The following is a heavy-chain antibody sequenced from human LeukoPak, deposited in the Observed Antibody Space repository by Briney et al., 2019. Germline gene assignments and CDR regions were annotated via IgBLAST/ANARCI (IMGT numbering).Heavy chain of an antibody. V-gene: IGHV4-59*01. D-gene: IGHD2-8*01. CDR2: IYYSGST. CDR1: GGSISSYY. CDR3: ARDRRYCTNGVCYYYYYYMDV. Sequence: PSETLSLTCTVSGGSISSYYWSGIRQPPGKGLEWIGYIYYSGSTNYNPSLKSRVTISVDTSKNQFSLKLSSVTAADTAVHYCARDRRYCTNGVCYYYYYYMDVWGKGTTVTVSS. J-gene: IGHJ6*03.